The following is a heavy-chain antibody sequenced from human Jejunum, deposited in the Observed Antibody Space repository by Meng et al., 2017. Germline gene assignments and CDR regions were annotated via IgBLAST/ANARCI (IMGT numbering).Heavy chain of an antibody. J-gene: IGHJ3*02. Sequence: GGSLRLSCAASGFSFSSYGMHWVRQAPGKGREWVALIWHDGSIIEYAESVKGRFTISRDNSKKTLALQMNSLRGEDTAVYYCAREGYYENSNYGLGGFEIWGQGTMVTVSS. CDR2: IWHDGSII. CDR3: AREGYYENSNYGLGGFEI. D-gene: IGHD3-3*01. V-gene: IGHV3-33*01. CDR1: GFSFSSYG.